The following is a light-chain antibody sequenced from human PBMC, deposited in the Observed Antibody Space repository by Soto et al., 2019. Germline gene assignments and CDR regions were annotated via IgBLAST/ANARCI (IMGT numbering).Light chain of an antibody. CDR3: QHYFNTPWT. J-gene: IGKJ1*01. V-gene: IGKV4-1*01. CDR2: WAS. Sequence: DIVMTQSPDSLAVSLGERATINCKSSQSLFYSSNNKDYLAWYQQKPGQPPRLLIYWASTRESGVPERFSGSGSGTYFTLTVSSLQAEDLAVYYGQHYFNTPWTFGRGTEVVIK. CDR1: QSLFYSSNNKDY.